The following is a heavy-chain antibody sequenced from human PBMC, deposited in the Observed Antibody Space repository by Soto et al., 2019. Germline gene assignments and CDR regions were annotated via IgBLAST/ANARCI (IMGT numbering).Heavy chain of an antibody. D-gene: IGHD2-21*02. Sequence: SETLSLTCAVSGGSITSGGYSWSWIRQPPGKGLEWIGYIYHTGNTYYNPSLESRVTISVDRSKNHLSLELTSVTAADTAVYYCARFRGTAILDFWGHGTLVSVS. J-gene: IGHJ4*01. CDR3: ARFRGTAILDF. CDR2: IYHTGNT. CDR1: GGSITSGGYS. V-gene: IGHV4-30-2*01.